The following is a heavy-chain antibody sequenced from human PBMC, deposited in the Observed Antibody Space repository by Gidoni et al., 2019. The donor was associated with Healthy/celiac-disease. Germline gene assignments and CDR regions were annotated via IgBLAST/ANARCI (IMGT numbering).Heavy chain of an antibody. CDR3: AKRVKGHSGSYYIWFDP. Sequence: QVQLVESGGGVVQPGRSLRLSCAASGFTFSSYGMHWVRQAPGKGLEWVAVISYDGSNKYYADSVKGRFTISRDNSKNTLYLQMNSLRAEDTAVYYCAKRVKGHSGSYYIWFDPWGQGTLVTVSS. CDR2: ISYDGSNK. V-gene: IGHV3-30*18. CDR1: GFTFSSYG. D-gene: IGHD1-26*01. J-gene: IGHJ5*02.